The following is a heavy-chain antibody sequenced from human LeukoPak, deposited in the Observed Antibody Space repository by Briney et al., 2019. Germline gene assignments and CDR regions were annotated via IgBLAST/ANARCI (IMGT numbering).Heavy chain of an antibody. CDR1: EFSVGSNY. V-gene: IGHV3-66*01. CDR2: IYSGGST. D-gene: IGHD3-9*01. Sequence: PGGSLRLSCAASEFSVGSNYMTWVRQAPGKGLEWVSLIYSGGSTYYADSVKGRFTISRDNSKNTLYLQMNSLRAEDTAVYYCAKDFTNDMISYFDYWGQGTLVTVSS. J-gene: IGHJ4*02. CDR3: AKDFTNDMISYFDY.